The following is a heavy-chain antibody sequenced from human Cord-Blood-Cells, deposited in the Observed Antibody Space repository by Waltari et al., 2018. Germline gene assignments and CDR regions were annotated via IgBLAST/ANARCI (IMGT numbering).Heavy chain of an antibody. V-gene: IGHV3-21*01. D-gene: IGHD3-3*01. CDR3: ARGPTIFGVVTHFDY. J-gene: IGHJ4*02. CDR2: ISSSSSYI. Sequence: EVQLVESGGGLVKPGGSLRLSCAASGFTFSSYSMHWVSQAPGKGLEWVSSISSSSSYIYYADSVKGRFTISRDNAKNSLYLQMNSLRAEDTAVYYCARGPTIFGVVTHFDYWGQGTLVTVSS. CDR1: GFTFSSYS.